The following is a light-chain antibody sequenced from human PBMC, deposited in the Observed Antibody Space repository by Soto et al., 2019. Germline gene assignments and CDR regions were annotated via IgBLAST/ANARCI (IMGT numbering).Light chain of an antibody. J-gene: IGKJ4*01. Sequence: DIQMTQSPSTLSASVGDTVIITCRASQSVGSTLAWYQQKPGKAPKHLIYKASTLETGVPSRFSGSGSGKEFTLTISSLQPDDFATYCCLQYNSYPFTLGGGTKVDIK. CDR1: QSVGST. V-gene: IGKV1-5*03. CDR2: KAS. CDR3: LQYNSYPFT.